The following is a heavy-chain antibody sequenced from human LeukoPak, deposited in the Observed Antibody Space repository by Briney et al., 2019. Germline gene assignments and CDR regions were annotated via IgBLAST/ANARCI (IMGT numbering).Heavy chain of an antibody. J-gene: IGHJ6*03. CDR1: GYTFTNYG. CDR3: ARGSVYYYYMDV. CDR2: ISAYSRNT. V-gene: IGHV1-18*01. Sequence: ASVKVSCKASGYTFTNYGISWVRQAPGQGLEWMGWISAYSRNTNSAQNLQGRVTMTTDTSTSTAYMELRSLRSDDTVVYYCARGSVYYYYMDVWGKGTTVTVSS.